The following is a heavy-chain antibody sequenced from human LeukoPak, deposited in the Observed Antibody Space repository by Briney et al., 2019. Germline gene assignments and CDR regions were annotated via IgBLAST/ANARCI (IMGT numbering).Heavy chain of an antibody. CDR1: GGSISSGGHY. Sequence: SETLSLTCTVSGGSISSGGHYWSWIRQHPGKGLEYIAYIYYSGTPYHNPALESRLSISLDTSKNQFSLRLSSVTAADTAVYFCAARVRSEGGPPPFDSWGQGALVTVSS. D-gene: IGHD2-15*01. J-gene: IGHJ4*02. CDR3: AARVRSEGGPPPFDS. V-gene: IGHV4-31*03. CDR2: IYYSGTP.